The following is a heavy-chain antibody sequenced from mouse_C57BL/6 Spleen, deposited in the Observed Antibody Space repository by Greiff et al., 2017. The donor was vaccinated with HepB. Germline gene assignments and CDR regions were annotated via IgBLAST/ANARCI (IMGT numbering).Heavy chain of an antibody. CDR1: GYTFTSYG. CDR3: ASSYYYGSSHYWYFDV. CDR2: IYPRSGNT. Sequence: QVQLKESGAELARPGASVKLSCKASGYTFTSYGISWVKQRTGQGLEWIGEIYPRSGNTYYNEKFKGKATLTADKSSSTAYMELRSLTSEDSAVYFCASSYYYGSSHYWYFDVWGTGTTVTVSS. D-gene: IGHD1-1*01. V-gene: IGHV1-81*01. J-gene: IGHJ1*03.